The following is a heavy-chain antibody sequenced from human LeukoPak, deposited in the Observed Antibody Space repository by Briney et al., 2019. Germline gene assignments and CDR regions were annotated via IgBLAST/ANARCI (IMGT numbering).Heavy chain of an antibody. CDR2: IKQDGSEK. V-gene: IGHV3-7*01. CDR3: ARDIGDCSSTSCYSGY. J-gene: IGHJ4*02. Sequence: GGSLRLSCAASGFTLSSYWMSWVRQAPGKGLEWVANIKQDGSEKYYVDSVKGRFTISRDNAKNSLYLQMNSLRAEDTAVYYCARDIGDCSSTSCYSGYWGQGTLVTVSS. CDR1: GFTLSSYW. D-gene: IGHD2-2*01.